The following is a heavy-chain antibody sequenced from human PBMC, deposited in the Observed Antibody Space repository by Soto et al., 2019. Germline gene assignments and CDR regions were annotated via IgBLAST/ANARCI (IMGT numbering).Heavy chain of an antibody. CDR2: IVVGSGNT. Sequence: SVNVSCKASGFTFTSSAVQWVRQARGQRLEWIGWIVVGSGNTNYAQKFQERVTITRDMSTSTAYMGLSSLRSEDTAVYYCAAPYYYDSSGYYYPHFDYWGQGTLVTVSS. CDR3: AAPYYYDSSGYYYPHFDY. D-gene: IGHD3-22*01. J-gene: IGHJ4*02. V-gene: IGHV1-58*01. CDR1: GFTFTSSA.